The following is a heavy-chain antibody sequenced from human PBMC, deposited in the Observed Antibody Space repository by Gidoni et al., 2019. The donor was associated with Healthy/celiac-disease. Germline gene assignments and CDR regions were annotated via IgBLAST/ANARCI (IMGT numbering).Heavy chain of an antibody. CDR2: ISYDGSNK. J-gene: IGHJ4*02. V-gene: IGHV3-30*18. CDR1: GFTFSSYG. Sequence: QVQLVDSGGGVVQPGRSLRLSCAASGFTFSSYGMHWVRQAPGKGLEWVAVISYDGSNKYYADSVKGRFTISRDNSKNTLYLQMNSLRAEDTAVYYCAKDYGIAVAGSFDYWGQGTLVTVSS. CDR3: AKDYGIAVAGSFDY. D-gene: IGHD6-19*01.